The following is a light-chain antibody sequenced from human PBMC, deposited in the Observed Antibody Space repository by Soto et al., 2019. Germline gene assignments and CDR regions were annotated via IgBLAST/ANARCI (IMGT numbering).Light chain of an antibody. CDR1: SSDVGGYNY. CDR2: EVL. V-gene: IGLV2-8*01. CDR3: SSYAGSNNFDV. Sequence: QSALTQPPSSSGSPGQSVTISCTGTSSDVGGYNYVSWYQQHPGKAPKLMIYEVLKRPSGVPDRFSGSKSGNTASLTVSGLQAEDEADYYCSSYAGSNNFDVFGTGTKVTVL. J-gene: IGLJ1*01.